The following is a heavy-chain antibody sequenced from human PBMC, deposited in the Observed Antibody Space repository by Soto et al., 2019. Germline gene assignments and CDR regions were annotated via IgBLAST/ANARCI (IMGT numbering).Heavy chain of an antibody. CDR2: INPSGGST. CDR3: ARDSAYCDILARTSAGGFGRDV. CDR1: GYTFNSYY. Sequence: ASVKVSCKASGYTFNSYYMHWVRQAPGQGLKWMGIINPSGGSTSYAQKFQGRVTMTRDTSTSTVYMELSSLRSEATAVYYCARDSAYCDILARTSAGGFGRDVWGQGTTIVVSS. V-gene: IGHV1-46*02. D-gene: IGHD3-9*01. J-gene: IGHJ6*02.